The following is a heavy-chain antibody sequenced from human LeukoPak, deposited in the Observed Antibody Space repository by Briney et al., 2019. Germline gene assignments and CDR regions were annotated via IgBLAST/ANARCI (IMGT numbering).Heavy chain of an antibody. CDR3: AREDAFDI. J-gene: IGHJ3*02. CDR1: GFTFSSYA. V-gene: IGHV3-30*04. CDR2: ISYDGSNK. Sequence: GGSLRLSCAASGFTFSSYAMHWVRQAPGKGLEWVAVISYDGSNKYYADSVKGRFTISRDNAKNSLYLQMNSLRAEDTAVYYCAREDAFDIWGQGTMVTVSS.